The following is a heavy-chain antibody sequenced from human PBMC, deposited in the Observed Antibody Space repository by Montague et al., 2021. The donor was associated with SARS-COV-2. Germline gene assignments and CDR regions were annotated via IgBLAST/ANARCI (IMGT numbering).Heavy chain of an antibody. Sequence: SLRLSCAASGFIFSGYSMNWVRQAPGKGLEWVSSISSSSSYIYYADSVKGRFTISRDNAKNSLYLQMNSLRAEDTAVYYCARVRNWNDLDAFDIWGQGTMVTVSS. J-gene: IGHJ3*02. V-gene: IGHV3-21*01. CDR3: ARVRNWNDLDAFDI. D-gene: IGHD1-20*01. CDR1: GFIFSGYS. CDR2: ISSSSSYI.